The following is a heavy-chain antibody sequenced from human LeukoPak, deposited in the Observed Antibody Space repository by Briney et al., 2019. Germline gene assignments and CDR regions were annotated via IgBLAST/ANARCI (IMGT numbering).Heavy chain of an antibody. D-gene: IGHD2-15*01. V-gene: IGHV4-30-2*01. CDR1: GGSISSGGYS. Sequence: PSQTLSLTCAVSGGSISSGGYSWSWIRQPPGKGLEWIGYIYHSGSTYYNPSLKSRVTISVDRSKNQFSLKLSSVTAADTAVYYCARGRGGSWMYYYYGMDVWGQGTTVTVSS. CDR2: IYHSGST. CDR3: ARGRGGSWMYYYYGMDV. J-gene: IGHJ6*02.